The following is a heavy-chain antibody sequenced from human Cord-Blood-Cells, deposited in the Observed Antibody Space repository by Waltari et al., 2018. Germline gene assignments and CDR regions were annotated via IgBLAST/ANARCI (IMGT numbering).Heavy chain of an antibody. Sequence: QVQLVQSGAEVKKPGASVKVSCKASGYTFTGYYMHWVRQAPGQGLEWMGWINPNKGGTNYAKKFQGRVTMTRDTSISTADMELSRLRSDDTAVYYCARRIAAAGTAKDAFDIWGQGTMVTVSS. J-gene: IGHJ3*02. D-gene: IGHD6-13*01. CDR2: INPNKGGT. CDR1: GYTFTGYY. CDR3: ARRIAAAGTAKDAFDI. V-gene: IGHV1-2*02.